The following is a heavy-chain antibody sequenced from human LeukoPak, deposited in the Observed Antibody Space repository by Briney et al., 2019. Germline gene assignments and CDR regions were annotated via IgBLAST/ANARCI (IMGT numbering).Heavy chain of an antibody. CDR2: IKQDGSEK. V-gene: IGHV3-7*01. J-gene: IGHJ2*01. Sequence: GGSLRLSCAASGFTFSSYWMSWVRQAPGKGLEWVANIKQDGSEKYYVDSVKGRFTISRDNAKNSLYLQMNSLRAEDTAVYYCARVTREAARYWYFDLWGRGTLVTVSS. D-gene: IGHD6-6*01. CDR3: ARVTREAARYWYFDL. CDR1: GFTFSSYW.